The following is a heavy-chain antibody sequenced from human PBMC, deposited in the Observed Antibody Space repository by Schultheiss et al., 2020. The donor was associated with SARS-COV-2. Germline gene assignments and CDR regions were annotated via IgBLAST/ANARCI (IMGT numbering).Heavy chain of an antibody. CDR1: GGSISSYY. CDR2: IYTSGST. Sequence: SCTVSGGSISSYYWSWIRQPAGKGLEWIGRIYTSGSTNYNPSLKSRVTISVDTSKNQFSLKLSSVTAADTAVYYCARDSSRTMDVWGKGTTVTVSS. D-gene: IGHD6-13*01. CDR3: ARDSSRTMDV. V-gene: IGHV4-4*07. J-gene: IGHJ6*03.